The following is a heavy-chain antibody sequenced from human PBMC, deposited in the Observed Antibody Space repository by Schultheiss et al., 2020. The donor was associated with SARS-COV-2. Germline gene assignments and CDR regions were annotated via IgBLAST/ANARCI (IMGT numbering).Heavy chain of an antibody. V-gene: IGHV3-53*01. CDR3: ARDMGPYYDSSGFSSSVGPDAFDI. D-gene: IGHD3-22*01. CDR2: IYSGGST. J-gene: IGHJ3*02. CDR1: GFTVSSNY. Sequence: GGSLRLSCAASGFTVSSNYMSWVRQAPGKGLEWVSVIYSGGSTYYADSVKGRFTISRDNSKNTLYLQMNSLRAEDTALYYCARDMGPYYDSSGFSSSVGPDAFDIWGQGTMVTVSS.